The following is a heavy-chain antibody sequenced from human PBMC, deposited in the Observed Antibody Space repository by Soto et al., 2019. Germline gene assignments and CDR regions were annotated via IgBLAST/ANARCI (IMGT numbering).Heavy chain of an antibody. CDR3: ARARHCSGGSCYSVFSARPYWHLAL. J-gene: IGHJ2*01. CDR2: INHSGST. D-gene: IGHD2-15*01. CDR1: GGSFSGYY. Sequence: SETLSLTCAVYGGSFSGYYWSWIRQPPGKGLEWIGEINHSGSTNYNPSLKSRVTISVDTSKNQFSLKLSSVTAADTAVYYCARARHCSGGSCYSVFSARPYWHLALWGRGTLVTVSS. V-gene: IGHV4-34*01.